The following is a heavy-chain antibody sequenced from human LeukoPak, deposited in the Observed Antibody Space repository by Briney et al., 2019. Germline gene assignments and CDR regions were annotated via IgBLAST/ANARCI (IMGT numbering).Heavy chain of an antibody. CDR3: ATTKQARRYFDY. CDR1: GFTFSSNP. V-gene: IGHV3-23*01. J-gene: IGHJ4*02. Sequence: GGSLTPACAVSGFTFSSNPLSWVRHAPGKGLEWVSAINPSGGKTYYADSVGSRFTISTDNTKNTLYLQMNTLRAEDTAVYYCATTKQARRYFDYWGQGTLVTVSS. D-gene: IGHD1-1*01. CDR2: INPSGGKT.